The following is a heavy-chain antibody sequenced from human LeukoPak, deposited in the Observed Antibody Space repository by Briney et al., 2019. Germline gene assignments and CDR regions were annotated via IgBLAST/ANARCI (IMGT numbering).Heavy chain of an antibody. V-gene: IGHV3-21*01. CDR1: GFTFSSYA. J-gene: IGHJ4*02. Sequence: PGGSLRLSCAASGFTFSSYAMSWVRQAPGKGLEWVSSISDDSNYIYYADSVKGRFTISRDNAKNTLSLQMNSLRAEDTAVYYCANHLACGSTTCPPFDSWGQGTLVTVSS. CDR3: ANHLACGSTTCPPFDS. CDR2: ISDDSNYI. D-gene: IGHD2-2*01.